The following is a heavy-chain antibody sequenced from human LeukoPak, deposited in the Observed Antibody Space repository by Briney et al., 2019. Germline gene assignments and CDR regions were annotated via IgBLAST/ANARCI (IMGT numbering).Heavy chain of an antibody. V-gene: IGHV4-30-4*01. D-gene: IGHD5-18*01. CDR3: ARARTAMATALDY. Sequence: SQTLSLTCTVSGGSISSGDYYWSWIRQPPGKGLEWIGYIYYSGSTHYDPSLKSRVTISVDTSKNQFSLKLSSVTAADTAVYYCARARTAMATALDYWGQGTLVTVSS. J-gene: IGHJ4*02. CDR2: IYYSGST. CDR1: GGSISSGDYY.